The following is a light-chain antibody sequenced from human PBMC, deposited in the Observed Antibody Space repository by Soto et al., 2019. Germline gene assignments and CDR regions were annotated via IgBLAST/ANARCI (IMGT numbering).Light chain of an antibody. Sequence: QSALTQPRSVSGSPGQSVTISCTGTSSDVGGYNYVSWYQQHPGKAPKVMIYDVSKRPSGVPDRFSGSKSGNTASLTISGLQAEDEADYYCCSYAGSHTWVFGTGTKLTVL. CDR2: DVS. CDR1: SSDVGGYNY. CDR3: CSYAGSHTWV. J-gene: IGLJ1*01. V-gene: IGLV2-11*01.